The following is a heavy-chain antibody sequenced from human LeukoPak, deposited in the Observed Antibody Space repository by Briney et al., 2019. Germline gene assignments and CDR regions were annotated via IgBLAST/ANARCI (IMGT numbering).Heavy chain of an antibody. Sequence: GGSLRLSCAASGFTFNTYSMSWVRQAPGKGLEWVSIISRASESIFYADSVKGRFTISRDNAKNSLYLQMNGLRVEDTAVYYCAGSDTIGYLPREWDYWYFDLWGRGTLVTVSS. CDR3: AGSDTIGYLPREWDYWYFDL. J-gene: IGHJ2*01. V-gene: IGHV3-21*01. CDR2: ISRASESI. CDR1: GFTFNTYS. D-gene: IGHD3-22*01.